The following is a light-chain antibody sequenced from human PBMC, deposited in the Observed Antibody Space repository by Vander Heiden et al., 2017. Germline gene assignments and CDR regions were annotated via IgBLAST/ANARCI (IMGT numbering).Light chain of an antibody. V-gene: IGLV3-21*02. CDR2: EDS. CDR3: QASDSSSDHLV. CDR1: NIGSKS. Sequence: SYVLTQPPSLSVAPGQTARITCGGNNIGSKSVHWYQQKPGQAPVLVFEEDSDRPSGIPERFVCSNSGNTATLKISRVEAGDEADDYWQASDSSSDHLVFGGGTKLTVI. J-gene: IGLJ2*01.